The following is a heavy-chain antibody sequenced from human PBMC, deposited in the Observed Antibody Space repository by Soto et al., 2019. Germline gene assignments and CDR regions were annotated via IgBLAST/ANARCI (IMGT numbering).Heavy chain of an antibody. D-gene: IGHD3-22*01. V-gene: IGHV1-2*04. CDR1: GYTFTGYY. Sequence: ASVKVSCKASGYTFTGYYMHWVRQAPGQGLEWMGWINPSSGGTNYAQKFQGWVTMTRDTSISTAYMELSRLRSDDTAVYYCARGEAHPYYYDSSGYYYFDYWGQGTLVTVSS. CDR3: ARGEAHPYYYDSSGYYYFDY. CDR2: INPSSGGT. J-gene: IGHJ4*02.